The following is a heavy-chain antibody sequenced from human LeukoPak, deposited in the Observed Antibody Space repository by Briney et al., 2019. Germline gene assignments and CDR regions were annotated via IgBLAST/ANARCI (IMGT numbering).Heavy chain of an antibody. Sequence: SETLSLTCTVSGGSISSGGYYWSWIRQPPGKGLEWIGYIYHSGSTHYNPSLKSRVTISVDTSKNQFSLKLSSVTAADTAVYYCARVEGGYQTSIDYWGQGTLVTVSS. CDR1: GGSISSGGYY. D-gene: IGHD3-22*01. V-gene: IGHV4-30-2*05. J-gene: IGHJ4*02. CDR2: IYHSGST. CDR3: ARVEGGYQTSIDY.